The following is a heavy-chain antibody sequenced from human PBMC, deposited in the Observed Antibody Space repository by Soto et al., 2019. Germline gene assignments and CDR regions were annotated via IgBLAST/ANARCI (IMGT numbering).Heavy chain of an antibody. CDR1: GFTFGSYA. V-gene: IGHV3-23*01. CDR2: ISGSGGST. CDR3: AKDAHPYYYGSGSYYYFDY. D-gene: IGHD3-10*01. Sequence: EVQLLESGGGLVQPGGSLRLSCAASGFTFGSYAMSWVRQAPGQGLEWVSAISGSGGSTYYADSVKGRFTISRDNSKNTLYLQMNSLRAEDTAVYYCAKDAHPYYYGSGSYYYFDYWGQGTLVTVSS. J-gene: IGHJ4*02.